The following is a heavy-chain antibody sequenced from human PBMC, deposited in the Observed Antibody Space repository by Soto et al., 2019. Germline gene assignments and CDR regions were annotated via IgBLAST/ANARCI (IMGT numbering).Heavy chain of an antibody. J-gene: IGHJ5*02. CDR1: GYNFTNYW. D-gene: IGHD4-4*01. CDR2: IHPGNSDT. V-gene: IGHV5-51*01. Sequence: ESLKISCKGSGYNFTNYWIGWVRQMPGKGLEWMVIIHPGNSDTRYSPSFRGQVTISADKSINTAYLQWSSLRASDTAMYYCARHQYSNYPPSHWFDPWGRGTLVTVSS. CDR3: ARHQYSNYPPSHWFDP.